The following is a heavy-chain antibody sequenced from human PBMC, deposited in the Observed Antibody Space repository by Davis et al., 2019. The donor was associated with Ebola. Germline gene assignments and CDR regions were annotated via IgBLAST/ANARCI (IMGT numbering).Heavy chain of an antibody. Sequence: KVSCKGSGYSFTSYWISWVRQMPGKGLEWMGVIYPGDSDTRYSPSFQGHVTISADKSISTAYLQWSSLKASDTAMYYCARLSWGAYYYGMDVWGQGTTVTVSS. CDR1: GYSFTSYW. D-gene: IGHD7-27*01. CDR2: IYPGDSDT. J-gene: IGHJ6*02. CDR3: ARLSWGAYYYGMDV. V-gene: IGHV5-51*01.